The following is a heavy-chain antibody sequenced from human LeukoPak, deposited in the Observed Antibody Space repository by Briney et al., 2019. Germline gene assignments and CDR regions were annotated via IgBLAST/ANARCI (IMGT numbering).Heavy chain of an antibody. CDR3: ARGKTRKDFWSGYYTSNWFDP. D-gene: IGHD3-3*01. Sequence: ASVKVSCKASGYTFTSYDINWVRQATGQGLEWMGWMNPNSGNTGYAQKFQGRVTMTRNTSISTAYMELSSLRSEDTAVYYCARGKTRKDFWSGYYTSNWFDPWGQGTLATVSS. V-gene: IGHV1-8*01. CDR1: GYTFTSYD. CDR2: MNPNSGNT. J-gene: IGHJ5*02.